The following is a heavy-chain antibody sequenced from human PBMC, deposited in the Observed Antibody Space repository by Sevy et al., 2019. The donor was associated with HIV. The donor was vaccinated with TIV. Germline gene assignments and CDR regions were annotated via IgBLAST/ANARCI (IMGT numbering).Heavy chain of an antibody. CDR1: GDSVSSNSAA. J-gene: IGHJ4*02. CDR3: ARDRGYCSGGSCYSGGFDY. CDR2: TYYRSKWYN. V-gene: IGHV6-1*01. D-gene: IGHD2-15*01. Sequence: SQTVSLSCAISGDSVSSNSAAWNWIRQSPSRGLEWLGRTYYRSKWYNDYAVSVKSRITINPDTSKKQFSLQLNSVTPEDTAVYYCARDRGYCSGGSCYSGGFDYWGQGALVTVSS.